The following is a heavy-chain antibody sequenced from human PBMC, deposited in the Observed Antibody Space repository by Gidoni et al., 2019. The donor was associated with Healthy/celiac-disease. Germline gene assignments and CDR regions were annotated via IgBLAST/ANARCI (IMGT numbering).Heavy chain of an antibody. Sequence: QVQLVQSGTEVKKPGASVKVSCKASGYTFTSYGISWVRQAPGQGLEWMGWISTYNGYTNYVHQLQDRAIMTTDTSTRTAYMELRSLRTDDTAVYYCARTFGEWTSFDYWGQGTLVTVSS. CDR2: ISTYNGYT. J-gene: IGHJ4*02. CDR1: GYTFTSYG. V-gene: IGHV1-18*01. D-gene: IGHD3-10*01. CDR3: ARTFGEWTSFDY.